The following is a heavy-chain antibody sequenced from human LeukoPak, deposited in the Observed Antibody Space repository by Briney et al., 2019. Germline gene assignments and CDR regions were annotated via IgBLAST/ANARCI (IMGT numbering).Heavy chain of an antibody. CDR2: IWKTGDAT. CDR3: VKYLIVPTTQLLGDS. V-gene: IGHV3-23*01. CDR1: GFTFKNYA. J-gene: IGHJ4*02. Sequence: QPGGSLRLSCAASGFTFKNYAMACVRQAPGKGLEWVAGIWKTGDATAYSASVRARFTVSRDNFLDTLVLDMNTLTAADTAVYYCVKYLIVPTTQLLGDSWGRGTTVTVSS. D-gene: IGHD4-11*01.